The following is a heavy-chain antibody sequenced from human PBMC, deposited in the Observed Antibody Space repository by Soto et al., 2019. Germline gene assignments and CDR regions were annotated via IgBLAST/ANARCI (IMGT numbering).Heavy chain of an antibody. D-gene: IGHD6-6*01. CDR2: MNPNSGNT. CDR3: ARLYSSSPSDACDI. J-gene: IGHJ3*02. Sequence: ASVKVSCKASGYTFTSYDINWVRQATGRGLEWMGCMNPNSGNTGYAQKFQGRVTMTRNTSISTAYMELSSLRSEDTAVYYCARLYSSSPSDACDIGGQGTMVTVSS. CDR1: GYTFTSYD. V-gene: IGHV1-8*01.